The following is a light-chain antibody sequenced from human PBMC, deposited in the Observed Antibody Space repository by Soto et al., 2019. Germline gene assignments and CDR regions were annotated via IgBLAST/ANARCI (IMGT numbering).Light chain of an antibody. J-gene: IGKJ1*01. V-gene: IGKV1-5*01. Sequence: DLQITKSPATLSAAVGDRVTIACRASQSMSSWLAWYTQKPGKAPKLLIYDASSLESGGPSKFSSSGAGTACSRSISSLQHDDVATGGCPQYNSYSRTFCLGTKVDIK. CDR1: QSMSSW. CDR2: DAS. CDR3: PQYNSYSRT.